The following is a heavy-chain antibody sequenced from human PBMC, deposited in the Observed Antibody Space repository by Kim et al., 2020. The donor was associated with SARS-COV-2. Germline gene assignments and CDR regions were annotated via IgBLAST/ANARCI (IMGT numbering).Heavy chain of an antibody. J-gene: IGHJ4*02. V-gene: IGHV3-23*01. Sequence: RYKEDSVKGRFTISRDNSKNTLYRQMNSLRAEDTAVYYCAKIATIIYFDYWGQGTLVTVSS. D-gene: IGHD5-12*01. CDR3: AKIATIIYFDY. CDR2: R.